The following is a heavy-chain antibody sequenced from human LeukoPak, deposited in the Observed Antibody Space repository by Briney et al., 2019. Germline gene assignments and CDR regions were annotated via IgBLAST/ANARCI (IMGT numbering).Heavy chain of an antibody. J-gene: IGHJ4*02. CDR2: IYYSGST. CDR1: GGSISSSSYY. D-gene: IGHD2-8*02. CDR3: AYGSRRPGAYDY. V-gene: IGHV4-39*07. Sequence: TLSLTCTVSGGSISSSSYYWGWIRQPPGKGLEWIGSIYYSGSTYYNPSLKSRVTISVDTSKNQFSLKLSSVTAADTAVYYCAYGSRRPGAYDYWGQGTLVTVSS.